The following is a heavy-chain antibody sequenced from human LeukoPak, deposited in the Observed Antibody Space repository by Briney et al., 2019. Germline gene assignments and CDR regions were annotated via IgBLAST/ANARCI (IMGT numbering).Heavy chain of an antibody. V-gene: IGHV3-74*01. D-gene: IGHD6-19*01. Sequence: VGSLRLSCAASVFTFTKYWMLWVRQAPGKGLESVSRINTDGTVTTYADSVKGRFTVSRDNADNTMFLQMNSVRDEDTAVYYCATKQWLAPPPDSWGQGTPVTVSS. CDR3: ATKQWLAPPPDS. J-gene: IGHJ4*02. CDR2: INTDGTVT. CDR1: VFTFTKYW.